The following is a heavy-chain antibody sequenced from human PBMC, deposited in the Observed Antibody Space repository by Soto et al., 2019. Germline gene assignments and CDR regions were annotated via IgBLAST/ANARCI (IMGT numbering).Heavy chain of an antibody. D-gene: IGHD3-3*01. CDR2: INPSGGST. CDR1: GYTFTSHY. J-gene: IGHJ6*02. CDR3: ARERSGFLVWGGMDV. Sequence: QVQLVQSGAEVKKPGASVKVSCKASGYTFTSHYMHWARQAPVQELEWMGIINPSGGSTSYAQKFQGRVTMTRDPSTSTVYMELSSLRSEDTAVYFCARERSGFLVWGGMDVRGQGTTVTVSS. V-gene: IGHV1-46*01.